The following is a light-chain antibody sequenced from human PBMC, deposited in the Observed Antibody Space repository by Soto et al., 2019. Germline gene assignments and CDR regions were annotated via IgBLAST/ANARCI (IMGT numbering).Light chain of an antibody. Sequence: DIQMTQSPSSLSASVGDRVTITCRASQSISSYLNWYQQKPGKAPKLLIYAASSLQSGVPSRFGGSGSGTDFTLTISSLQPEDFATYYCQQSYSTPPFFGQGTKLEIK. CDR1: QSISSY. CDR2: AAS. V-gene: IGKV1-39*01. J-gene: IGKJ2*01. CDR3: QQSYSTPPF.